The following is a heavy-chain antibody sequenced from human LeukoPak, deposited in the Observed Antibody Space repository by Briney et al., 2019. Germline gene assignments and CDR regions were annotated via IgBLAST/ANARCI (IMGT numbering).Heavy chain of an antibody. V-gene: IGHV5-51*01. J-gene: IGHJ4*02. D-gene: IGHD6-19*01. CDR2: IFPGDSHT. CDR1: GYNFTSNW. CDR3: ARESSGRTLDY. Sequence: GESLKISCEGSGYNFTSNWIAWVRQFPGKGLEWMGIIFPGDSHTTYRPSFDGQVTISADKSSSTAYLQWSGLKASDTAMYFCARESSGRTLDYWGQGTQVTVSS.